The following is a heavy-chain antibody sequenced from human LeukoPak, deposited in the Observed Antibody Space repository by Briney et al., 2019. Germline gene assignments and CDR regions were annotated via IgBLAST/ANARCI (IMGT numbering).Heavy chain of an antibody. CDR3: ATAGYYYDSSGYYFVDY. D-gene: IGHD3-22*01. V-gene: IGHV3-21*01. CDR2: ISSSSSYI. J-gene: IGHJ4*02. CDR1: GFTFSSYS. Sequence: GGSLRLSCAASGFTFSSYSMNWVRQAPGKGLEWVSSISSSSSYIYYADSVKGRFTISRDNSKNTLYLQMNSLRAEDTAVYYCATAGYYYDSSGYYFVDYWGQGTLVTVSS.